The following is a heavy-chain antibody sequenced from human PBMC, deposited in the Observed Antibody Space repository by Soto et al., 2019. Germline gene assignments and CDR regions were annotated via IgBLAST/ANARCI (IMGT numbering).Heavy chain of an antibody. J-gene: IGHJ6*03. Sequence: GGSLRLSCAASGFTFSSYWMHWVRQAPGKGLVWVSRINSDGSSTSYADSVKGRFTISRDNAKNTLYLQMNSLRAEDTAVYYCARDTKGRGYGDYYYYMDVWGKGTTVTVSS. CDR2: INSDGSST. V-gene: IGHV3-74*01. CDR3: ARDTKGRGYGDYYYYMDV. CDR1: GFTFSSYW. D-gene: IGHD4-17*01.